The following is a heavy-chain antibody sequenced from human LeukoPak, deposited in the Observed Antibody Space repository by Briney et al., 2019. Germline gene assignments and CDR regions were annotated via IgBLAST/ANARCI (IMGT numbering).Heavy chain of an antibody. D-gene: IGHD3-10*01. Sequence: GGSLRLSCAASGFTFSSYWMHWVRQAPGKGLVWVSRINSDGSSTSYADSVKGRFTISRDNAKNTLYLQMNSLRAEDTAVYYYARATMVRGVIIRANAFDIWGQGTMVTVSS. V-gene: IGHV3-74*01. J-gene: IGHJ3*02. CDR2: INSDGSST. CDR3: ARATMVRGVIIRANAFDI. CDR1: GFTFSSYW.